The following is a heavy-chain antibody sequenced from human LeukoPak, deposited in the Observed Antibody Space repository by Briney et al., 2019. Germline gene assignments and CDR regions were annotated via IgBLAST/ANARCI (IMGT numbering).Heavy chain of an antibody. Sequence: ASVKVSCKASGYTFTSYGISWVRQAPGQGLEWMGWISAYNGNTNYAQKLQGRVTMTTDTSTSTAYMELRSLRSDDTAVYYCATAMVVAATGYYGMDVWGQGTTVTVSS. CDR1: GYTFTSYG. J-gene: IGHJ6*02. CDR2: ISAYNGNT. D-gene: IGHD2-15*01. V-gene: IGHV1-18*01. CDR3: ATAMVVAATGYYGMDV.